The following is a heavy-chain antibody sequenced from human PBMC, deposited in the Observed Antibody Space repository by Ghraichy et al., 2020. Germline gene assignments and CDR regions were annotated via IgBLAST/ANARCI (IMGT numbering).Heavy chain of an antibody. D-gene: IGHD2-2*01. Sequence: GGSLRLSCAASGFTFRSYAMNWVRQAPGKGLEWVSGIGGSGGSTHYADSVKGRFTISRDNSKNTLYLQMNSLRAEDTAVYYCAKDRSSTSSYAMDVWGQGTTVTVS. J-gene: IGHJ6*02. CDR3: AKDRSSTSSYAMDV. V-gene: IGHV3-23*01. CDR2: IGGSGGST. CDR1: GFTFRSYA.